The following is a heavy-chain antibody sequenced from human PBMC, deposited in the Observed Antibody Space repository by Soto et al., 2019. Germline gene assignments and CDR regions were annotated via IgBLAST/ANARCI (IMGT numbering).Heavy chain of an antibody. D-gene: IGHD1-26*01. CDR2: ISYDGSNK. V-gene: IGHV3-30-3*01. CDR1: GFTFSSYA. J-gene: IGHJ6*02. Sequence: GGSLRLSCAASGFTFSSYAMHWVRQAPGKGLEWVAVISYDGSNKYYADSVKGRFTISRDNSKNTLYLQMNSLRAEDTAVYYCARDGGSGTPVFFAQDYYMQYGIDFWRDATPVTV. CDR3: ARDGGSGTPVFFAQDYYMQYGIDF.